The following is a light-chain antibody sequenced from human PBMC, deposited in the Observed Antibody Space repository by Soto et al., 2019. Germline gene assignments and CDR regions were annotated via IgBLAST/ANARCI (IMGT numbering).Light chain of an antibody. Sequence: AIRMTQSPSSFSASTGDRVTITCRASQGISSYLAWYQQKPGKAPKLLIYAASTLQSGVPSRFSGSGSGTDFSLTISHQQSEDFATYSCHRHYSYPRTFAEWTGLEI. CDR3: HRHYSYPRT. CDR1: QGISSY. J-gene: IGKJ5*01. V-gene: IGKV1-8*01. CDR2: AAS.